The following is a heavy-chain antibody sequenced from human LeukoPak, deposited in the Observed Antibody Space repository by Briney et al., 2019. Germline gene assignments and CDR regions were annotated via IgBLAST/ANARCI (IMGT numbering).Heavy chain of an antibody. CDR3: AREAYNWNPFDY. D-gene: IGHD1-20*01. Sequence: PGGSLRLSCAASGFTVSSNYMSWVRQAPGKGLEWVSVIYSGGSTYYADAVKGRFTIPRDNSKNTLYLQMNSLRAEDTAVYYCAREAYNWNPFDYWGQGTLVTVSS. J-gene: IGHJ4*02. V-gene: IGHV3-66*01. CDR1: GFTVSSNY. CDR2: IYSGGST.